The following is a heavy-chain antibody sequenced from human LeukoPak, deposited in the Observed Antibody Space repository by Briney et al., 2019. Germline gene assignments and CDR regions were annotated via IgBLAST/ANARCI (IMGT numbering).Heavy chain of an antibody. V-gene: IGHV4-34*01. CDR2: INHSGST. Sequence: SETLSLTCAVYGGSFSGYYWSWIRQPPGKGLEWIGEINHSGSTNYNPSLKSRVTISVDTSKNQFSLKLSSVTAADTAVYYCARGGRITIFGVVISFDYWGQGTLVTVSS. CDR3: ARGGRITIFGVVISFDY. J-gene: IGHJ4*02. D-gene: IGHD3-3*01. CDR1: GGSFSGYY.